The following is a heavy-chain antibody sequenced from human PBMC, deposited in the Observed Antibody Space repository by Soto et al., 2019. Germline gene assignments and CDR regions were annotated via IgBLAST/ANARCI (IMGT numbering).Heavy chain of an antibody. CDR3: ARWNDFWSGYYTWRWFDP. J-gene: IGHJ5*02. D-gene: IGHD3-3*01. CDR2: IYYSGST. Sequence: SETLSLTCTVSVGSISSSSYYWGWIRQPPGKGLEWIGSIYYSGSTYYNPSLKSRVTISVDTSKNQFSLKLSSVTAADTAVYYCARWNDFWSGYYTWRWFDPWGQGTLVTVSS. V-gene: IGHV4-39*01. CDR1: VGSISSSSYY.